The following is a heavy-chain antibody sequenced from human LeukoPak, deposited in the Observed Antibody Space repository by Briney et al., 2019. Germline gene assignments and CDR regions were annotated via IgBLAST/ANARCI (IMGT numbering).Heavy chain of an antibody. J-gene: IGHJ5*02. CDR2: ISYDESNK. CDR3: ARVCREWLLFGWFDP. CDR1: GCTFSTYA. V-gene: IGHV3-30*01. Sequence: GGSLRLSCAASGCTFSTYAMHWVRQAPGKGLEWVAVISYDESNKYYADSVKGRFTISRDTSKNTLYLQMNSLRSEDTAVYYCARVCREWLLFGWFDPWGQGTLVTVSS. D-gene: IGHD3-3*01.